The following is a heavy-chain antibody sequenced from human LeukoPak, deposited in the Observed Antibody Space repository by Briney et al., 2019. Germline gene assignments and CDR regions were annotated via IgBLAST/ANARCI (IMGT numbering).Heavy chain of an antibody. Sequence: PSETLSLTCTVSGGSISSYYWSWIRQPPGKGLEWIGYIYYSGSTNYNPSLKSRVTISVDTSKNQFSLKLSSVTAADTAVYYCARGSEDFGYWGQGTLVTVSS. V-gene: IGHV4-59*01. J-gene: IGHJ4*02. CDR2: IYYSGST. D-gene: IGHD3-10*01. CDR1: GGSISSYY. CDR3: ARGSEDFGY.